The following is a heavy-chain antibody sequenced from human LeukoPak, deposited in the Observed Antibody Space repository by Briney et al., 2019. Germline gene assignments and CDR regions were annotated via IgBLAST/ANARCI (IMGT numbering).Heavy chain of an antibody. V-gene: IGHV3-15*01. J-gene: IGHJ4*02. CDR1: GFTFSNAW. CDR3: AKAPLGRCSGVICYSFDY. CDR2: IKSKTDGGTT. D-gene: IGHD2-15*01. Sequence: GGSLRLSCAASGFTFSNAWMSWVRQAPGKGLEWVGRIKSKTDGGTTDYAAPVKGRFTISRDDSKNTLYLQMNSLRAEDAAVYYCAKAPLGRCSGVICYSFDYWGQGTLVTVSS.